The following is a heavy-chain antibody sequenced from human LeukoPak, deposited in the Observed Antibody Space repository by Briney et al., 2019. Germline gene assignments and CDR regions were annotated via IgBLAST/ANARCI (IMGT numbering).Heavy chain of an antibody. V-gene: IGHV3-23*01. D-gene: IGHD3-10*01. Sequence: PGGFLRLSCAASGSTFSSYAMSWVRQAPGKGLEWVSGISGSGGSTYYADSVKGRFTISRDNSKNMLYLQMNSLRAEDTAVYYCAKDGFGSGSYTLRWFDPWGQGTLVTVSS. CDR2: ISGSGGST. J-gene: IGHJ5*02. CDR3: AKDGFGSGSYTLRWFDP. CDR1: GSTFSSYA.